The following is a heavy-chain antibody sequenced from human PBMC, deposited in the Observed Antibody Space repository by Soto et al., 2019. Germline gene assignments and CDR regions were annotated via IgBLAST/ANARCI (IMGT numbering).Heavy chain of an antibody. Sequence: EVQLVESGGGLVQPGRSLRLSCAASGFTFDDYAMHWVRQAPGKGLEWVSGISWNSGSIGYADSVKGRFTISRYNAKNSLYLQMNSLRAEDTALYYCAKDAITMVRGVISYYGMDVWGQGTTVTVSS. V-gene: IGHV3-9*01. CDR1: GFTFDDYA. CDR2: ISWNSGSI. D-gene: IGHD3-10*01. CDR3: AKDAITMVRGVISYYGMDV. J-gene: IGHJ6*02.